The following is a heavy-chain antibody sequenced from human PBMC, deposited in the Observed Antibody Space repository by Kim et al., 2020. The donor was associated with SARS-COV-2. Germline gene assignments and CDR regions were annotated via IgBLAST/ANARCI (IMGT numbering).Heavy chain of an antibody. D-gene: IGHD6-13*01. Sequence: GGSLRLSCAASGFTVSSNYMSWVRQAPGKGLEWVSVIYSGGSTYYADSVKGRFTISRDNSKNTLYLQMNSLRAEDTAVYYCARVPGYDAFDIWGQGTMVTVSS. CDR2: IYSGGST. CDR3: ARVPGYDAFDI. V-gene: IGHV3-66*01. J-gene: IGHJ3*02. CDR1: GFTVSSNY.